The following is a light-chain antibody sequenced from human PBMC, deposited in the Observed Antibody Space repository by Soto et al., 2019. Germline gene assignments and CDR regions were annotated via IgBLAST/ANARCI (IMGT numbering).Light chain of an antibody. CDR2: GAS. J-gene: IGKJ5*01. V-gene: IGKV3-20*01. Sequence: EILLTQSPGTLSLSPGESATLSCRASQTLTNNYLAWYQQKPGQAPRVLIYGASYRATGIPVRFSGSGSGTDFALTISRLEPDDFAVYSCQQYGSSPITLGQGTRLEMK. CDR3: QQYGSSPIT. CDR1: QTLTNNY.